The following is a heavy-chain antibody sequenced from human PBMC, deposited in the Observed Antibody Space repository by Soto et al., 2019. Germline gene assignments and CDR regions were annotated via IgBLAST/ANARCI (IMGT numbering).Heavy chain of an antibody. CDR3: AKPIPLYCSSTSCFDY. CDR1: GFTVSSNY. D-gene: IGHD2-2*01. CDR2: IYSGGST. Sequence: GGSLRLSCAASGFTVSSNYMSWVRQAPGKGLEWVSVIYSGGSTYYADSVKGRFTISRDNSKNTLYLQMNSLRAEDTAVYYCAKPIPLYCSSTSCFDYWGQGTLVTVSS. V-gene: IGHV3-66*04. J-gene: IGHJ4*02.